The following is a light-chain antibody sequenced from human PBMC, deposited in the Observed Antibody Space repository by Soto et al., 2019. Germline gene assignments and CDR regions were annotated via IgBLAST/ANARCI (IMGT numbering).Light chain of an antibody. CDR3: SSYAGDTPCI. V-gene: IGLV2-8*01. Sequence: QSVLTQPPSASGSPGQSVTISCTGTSSDVGGYDYVSWYQQLPGKAPKLVIYEVNKRPSGVPERFSGSKSGNTASLTVSGLQAEDEADFYCSSYAGDTPCIFGTGTKVTVL. CDR2: EVN. CDR1: SSDVGGYDY. J-gene: IGLJ1*01.